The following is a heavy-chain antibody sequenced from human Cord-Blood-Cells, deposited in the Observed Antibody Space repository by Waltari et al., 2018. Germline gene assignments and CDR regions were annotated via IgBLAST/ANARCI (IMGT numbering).Heavy chain of an antibody. V-gene: IGHV6-1*01. D-gene: IGHD7-27*01. Sequence: QVQLQQSGPGLVKPSQTLSPTCAISGDSVSRNSAAWNWIRPPPSRGLEWLGRTYYRSKWYNDYAVSVKSRITINPDTSKNQFSLQLNSVTPEDTAVYYCARGMLTGGPSPLDYWGQGTLVTVSS. CDR2: TYYRSKWYN. J-gene: IGHJ4*02. CDR3: ARGMLTGGPSPLDY. CDR1: GDSVSRNSAA.